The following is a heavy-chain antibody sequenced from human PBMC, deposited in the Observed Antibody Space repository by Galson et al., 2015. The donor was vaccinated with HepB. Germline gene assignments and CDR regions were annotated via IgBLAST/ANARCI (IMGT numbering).Heavy chain of an antibody. D-gene: IGHD3-3*01. Sequence: SVKVSCKASGYTFTGYYMHWVRQAPGQGLEWMGWINPNSGGTNYAQKFQGRVTMTRDTSISTAYMELSRLRSDDTAVYYCARGVYDFWSGYSNLPDYWGQGTLVTVSS. CDR3: ARGVYDFWSGYSNLPDY. V-gene: IGHV1-2*02. CDR1: GYTFTGYY. J-gene: IGHJ4*02. CDR2: INPNSGGT.